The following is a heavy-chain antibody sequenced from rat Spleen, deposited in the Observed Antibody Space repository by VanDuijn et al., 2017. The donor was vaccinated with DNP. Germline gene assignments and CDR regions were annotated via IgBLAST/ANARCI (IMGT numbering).Heavy chain of an antibody. CDR2: IWTSGGT. V-gene: IGHV2S63*01. D-gene: IGHD1-12*02. CDR3: ARELTMVGFDN. Sequence: VQLKESGPGLVQPSQTLSLTCTVSGFSLMDYSVHWVRQPPGKGLEWLGVIWTSGGTASNSLLTSRLSITRDTSKSQVFLKINSLQTEDAATYFCARELTMVGFDNWGQGVMVTVSS. J-gene: IGHJ2*01. CDR1: GFSLMDYS.